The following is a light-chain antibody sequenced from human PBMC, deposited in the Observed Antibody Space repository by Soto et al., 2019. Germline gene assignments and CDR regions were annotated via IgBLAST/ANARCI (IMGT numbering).Light chain of an antibody. V-gene: IGKV3-20*01. Sequence: VLTQSPGTLSLSPGESATLSCRASQTVSITYLTWYQQKPGQAPRLLIFGASKRATGIPDRFSGSGSGRDFTLTISGLEPEDFAVYYCQQYGSSPLISFGQGTRLEIK. CDR2: GAS. CDR1: QTVSITY. CDR3: QQYGSSPLIS. J-gene: IGKJ5*01.